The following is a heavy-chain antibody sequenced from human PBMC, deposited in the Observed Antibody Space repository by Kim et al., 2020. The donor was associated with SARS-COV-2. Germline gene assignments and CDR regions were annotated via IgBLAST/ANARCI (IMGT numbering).Heavy chain of an antibody. Sequence: ERGKKYVDSMRDCFTISRDNAKNALYLKMNSLRAEDTAVYYCESGGWCHYWGQGTLVTVSS. V-gene: IGHV3-7*03. J-gene: IGHJ4*02. D-gene: IGHD6-19*01. CDR3: ESGGWCHY. CDR2: ERGK.